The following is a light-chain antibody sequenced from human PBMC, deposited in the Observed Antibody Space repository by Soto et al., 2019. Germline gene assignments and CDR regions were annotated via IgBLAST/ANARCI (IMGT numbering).Light chain of an antibody. CDR1: QSVNSNY. Sequence: EIVLMQSPGTLSLSPGEGATLSCRASQSVNSNYLAWYQQKPGQAPTVLIFDTSRRATGVPDRFSGSGSGTDFTLTISRLEPDDFAVYYCQQYDNLPYTFGQGTKLEIK. J-gene: IGKJ2*01. V-gene: IGKV3-20*01. CDR3: QQYDNLPYT. CDR2: DTS.